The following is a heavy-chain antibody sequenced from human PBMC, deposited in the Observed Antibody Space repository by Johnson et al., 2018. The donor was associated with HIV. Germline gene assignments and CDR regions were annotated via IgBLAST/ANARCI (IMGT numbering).Heavy chain of an antibody. CDR3: VRLYYDRRVAFDF. CDR2: ISYDGSNK. Sequence: QVQLVESGGGVVQPGRSLRLSCAASGFTFSSYDMHWVRQAPGKGLEWVAVISYDGSNKYYADSVKGRFTISRDNSKNSLYLQMNSLQTEDTALYYCVRLYYDRRVAFDFWGQGTMVTVSS. D-gene: IGHD3-22*01. V-gene: IGHV3-30-3*01. CDR1: GFTFSSYD. J-gene: IGHJ3*01.